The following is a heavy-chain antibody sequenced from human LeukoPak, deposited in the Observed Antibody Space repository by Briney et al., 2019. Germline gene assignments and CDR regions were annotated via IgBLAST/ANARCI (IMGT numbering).Heavy chain of an antibody. V-gene: IGHV3-23*01. Sequence: GGSLRLSCAASGFTFSSYAMSWVRQAPGKGLEWVSAISGSGVTTYYADSVKGRFAISRDNSKNTLYLQMNSLRAEDAALYYCAKDRDYYLVGFFDYWGQGTLVTVSS. CDR2: ISGSGVTT. CDR3: AKDRDYYLVGFFDY. J-gene: IGHJ4*02. CDR1: GFTFSSYA. D-gene: IGHD3-10*01.